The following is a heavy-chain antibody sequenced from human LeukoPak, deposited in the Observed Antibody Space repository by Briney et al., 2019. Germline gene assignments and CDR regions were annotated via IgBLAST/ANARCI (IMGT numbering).Heavy chain of an antibody. J-gene: IGHJ6*03. D-gene: IGHD3-3*01. Sequence: SETLSLTCTVSGGSISSYYWSWIRQPAGKGLEWIGRIYTSGSTNYNPSLKSRVTMSVDTSKNQFSLKLSSVTAADTAVYYCASSTHGYDFWSEPYMDVWGKGTTVTVSS. CDR1: GGSISSYY. CDR2: IYTSGST. V-gene: IGHV4-4*07. CDR3: ASSTHGYDFWSEPYMDV.